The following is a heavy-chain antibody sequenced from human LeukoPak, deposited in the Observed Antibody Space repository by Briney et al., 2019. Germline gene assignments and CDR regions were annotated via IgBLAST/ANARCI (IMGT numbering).Heavy chain of an antibody. V-gene: IGHV1-8*01. J-gene: IGHJ5*02. CDR2: MNPNSGNT. Sequence: ASVKVSCKASGYTFTSYDINWVRQATGQGLEWMGWMNPNSGNTGYAQKFQGRVTMTRNTSISTAYMELSSLRSEDTAVYYCARGRKRLWFGELFLGTNSRNWFDPWGQGTLVTVSS. D-gene: IGHD3-10*01. CDR3: ARGRKRLWFGELFLGTNSRNWFDP. CDR1: GYTFTSYD.